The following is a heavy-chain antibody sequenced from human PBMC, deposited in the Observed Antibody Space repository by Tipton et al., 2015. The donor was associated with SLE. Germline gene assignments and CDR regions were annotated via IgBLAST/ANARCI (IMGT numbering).Heavy chain of an antibody. CDR1: GLAFSNFW. V-gene: IGHV3-15*01. CDR3: VTDGVFGAPFDF. CDR2: IQTFSDGGTR. Sequence: SLRLSCASSGLAFSNFWMSWVRQTPGKGLEWVGRIQTFSDGGTRDYPASVEGRFIISRDDSKNTLYLQMNSLKTEDTAIYYCVTDGVFGAPFDFWGQGTLVTVSS. D-gene: IGHD3-10*01. J-gene: IGHJ4*02.